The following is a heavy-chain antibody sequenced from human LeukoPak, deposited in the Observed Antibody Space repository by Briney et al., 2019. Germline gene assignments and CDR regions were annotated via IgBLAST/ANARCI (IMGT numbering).Heavy chain of an antibody. CDR3: ARLRSNGYYDSSGLVDY. Sequence: SETLSLTCTVSGGSISSSSYYWGWIRQPPGKGLEWIGSIYDSGSTYYNPSRKSRVTISGDTSKNQFSLTLSSVTAADTAVYYCARLRSNGYYDSSGLVDYWGQGTLVTVSS. J-gene: IGHJ4*02. CDR1: GGSISSSSYY. V-gene: IGHV4-39*01. D-gene: IGHD3-22*01. CDR2: IYDSGST.